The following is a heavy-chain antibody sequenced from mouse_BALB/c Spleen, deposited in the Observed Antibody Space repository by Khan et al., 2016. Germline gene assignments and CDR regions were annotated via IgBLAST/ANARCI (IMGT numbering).Heavy chain of an antibody. CDR1: GYTFTNYG. D-gene: IGHD4-1*01. J-gene: IGHJ2*01. CDR2: INTNTREP. Sequence: QIQLVQSGPELKKPGETVKISCKASGYTFTNYGMNWVKQAPGKGLKWMGWINTNTREPTYAEEFKGRFAFSLETSASTAYLQINNFKNEDTATYVCAKLTGTPWDYWGQGTTLTVSS. V-gene: IGHV9-3*02. CDR3: AKLTGTPWDY.